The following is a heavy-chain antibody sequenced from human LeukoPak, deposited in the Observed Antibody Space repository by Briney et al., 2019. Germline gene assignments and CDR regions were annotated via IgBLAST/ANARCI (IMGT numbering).Heavy chain of an antibody. CDR2: INHSGST. J-gene: IGHJ4*02. CDR1: GGSFSGYY. V-gene: IGHV4-34*01. CDR3: ARGAPKSYFDY. Sequence: LETLSLTCAVYGGSFSGYYWSWIRQPPGKGLEWIGEINHSGSTNYNPSLKSRVTISVDTSKNQFSLKLSSVTAADTAVYYCARGAPKSYFDYWGQGTLVTVSS.